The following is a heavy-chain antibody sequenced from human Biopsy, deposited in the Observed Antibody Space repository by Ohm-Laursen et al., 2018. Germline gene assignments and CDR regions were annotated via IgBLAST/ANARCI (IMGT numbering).Heavy chain of an antibody. V-gene: IGHV4-59*01. CDR3: ARVEAGTYDALDI. J-gene: IGHJ3*02. D-gene: IGHD1-26*01. CDR2: IYYSGGT. Sequence: SETLSLTCSVSGDSMTGYEWSWIRLAPGKGLEWIGYIYYSGGTKYNPSLASRVTFSVDMSKSQFSLKLYSVTAADTAVYYCARVEAGTYDALDIWGQGALVAVSA. CDR1: GDSMTGYE.